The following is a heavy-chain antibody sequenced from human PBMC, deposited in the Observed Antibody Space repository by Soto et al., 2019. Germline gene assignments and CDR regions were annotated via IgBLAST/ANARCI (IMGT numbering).Heavy chain of an antibody. Sequence: QVQLQESGPGLVKPSQTLSLTCTVSAGAISSGGYYWSWIRQHPGKGLEWIGYIYYSGSTYYNPSLKSRVTIPVDTSKNQFSLKLSSVTAADTAVYYCARGSVVAATLFDYWGQGTLVTVSS. J-gene: IGHJ4*02. D-gene: IGHD2-15*01. V-gene: IGHV4-31*03. CDR2: IYYSGST. CDR1: AGAISSGGYY. CDR3: ARGSVVAATLFDY.